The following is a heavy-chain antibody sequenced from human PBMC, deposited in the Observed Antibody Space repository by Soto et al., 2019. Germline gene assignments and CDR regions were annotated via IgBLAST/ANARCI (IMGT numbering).Heavy chain of an antibody. CDR3: ATGAFSLYSSSSPWFDP. J-gene: IGHJ5*02. CDR1: GYTLTELS. CDR2: FDPEDGET. V-gene: IGHV1-24*01. Sequence: APVKVSCKVSGYTLTELSMHWVRQAPGKGLEWMGGFDPEDGETIYAQKFQGRVTMTEGTSTDTAYMELSSLRSEDTAVYYCATGAFSLYSSSSPWFDPWGQGTLVTVSS. D-gene: IGHD6-6*01.